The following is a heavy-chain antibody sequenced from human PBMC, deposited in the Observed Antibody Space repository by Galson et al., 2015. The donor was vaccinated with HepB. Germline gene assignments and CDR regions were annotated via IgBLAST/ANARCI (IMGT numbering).Heavy chain of an antibody. D-gene: IGHD3-10*01. CDR2: ISAYNGNT. V-gene: IGHV1-18*01. CDR3: ARDGVGEVLLWFGELLGRNYYYYGMDV. CDR1: GYTFTSYG. J-gene: IGHJ6*02. Sequence: SVKVSCKASGYTFTSYGISWVRQAPGQGLEWMGWISAYNGNTNYAQKLQGRVTMTTDTSTSTAYMELRSLRSDDTAVYYCARDGVGEVLLWFGELLGRNYYYYGMDVWGQGTTVTVSS.